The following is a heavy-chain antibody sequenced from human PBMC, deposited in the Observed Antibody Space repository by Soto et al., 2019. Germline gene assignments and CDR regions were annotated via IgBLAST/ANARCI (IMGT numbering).Heavy chain of an antibody. CDR1: GGSISSYY. CDR3: ARRRGYCGGDCYPDYYYYMDV. D-gene: IGHD2-21*01. J-gene: IGHJ6*03. V-gene: IGHV4-59*01. Sequence: SETLSLTCTVSGGSISSYYWSWIRQPPGKGLEWIGYIYYSGSTNYNPSLKSRVTISVDTSKNQFSLKLSSVTAADTAVYYCARRRGYCGGDCYPDYYYYMDVWGKGTTVTVSS. CDR2: IYYSGST.